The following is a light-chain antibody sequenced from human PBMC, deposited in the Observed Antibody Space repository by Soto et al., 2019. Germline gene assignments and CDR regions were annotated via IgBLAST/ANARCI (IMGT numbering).Light chain of an antibody. CDR2: DAS. CDR3: QQRSNWPPFT. J-gene: IGKJ5*01. CDR1: QSVTSN. Sequence: ETVMTQSPATVSVSPGERATLSFMASQSVTSNLAWYQQKPGQAPRLLIYDASNRATGIPARFSGSGSGTDFTLTISSLEPEDFAVYYCQQRSNWPPFTFGQGTRLEI. V-gene: IGKV3-11*01.